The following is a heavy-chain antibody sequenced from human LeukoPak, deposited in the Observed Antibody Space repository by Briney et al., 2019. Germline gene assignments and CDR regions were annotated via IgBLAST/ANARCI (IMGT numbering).Heavy chain of an antibody. D-gene: IGHD5-18*01. CDR3: ATQPPPIYSYGVWY. CDR2: FDPEDGET. CDR1: GYTLTELS. J-gene: IGHJ4*02. Sequence: AASVKVSCKVSGYTLTELSMHWVRQAPGKGLEWMGGFDPEDGETIYAQKFQGRVTMTEDTSTDTAYMELSSLRSEDTAVYYCATQPPPIYSYGVWYWGQGTLVTVSS. V-gene: IGHV1-24*01.